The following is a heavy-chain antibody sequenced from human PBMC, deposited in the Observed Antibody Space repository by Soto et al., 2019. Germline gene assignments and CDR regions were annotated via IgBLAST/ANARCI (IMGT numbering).Heavy chain of an antibody. J-gene: IGHJ5*02. CDR3: ARRVRGDPIIVVGYNWFDP. CDR1: GGSISSSSYY. V-gene: IGHV4-39*01. D-gene: IGHD2-2*01. Sequence: PSETLSLTCTVSGGSISSSSYYWGWIRQPPGKGLEWIGSIYYSGSTYYNPSLKSRVTISVDTSKNQFSLKLSSVTAADTAVYYCARRVRGDPIIVVGYNWFDPWGQGTLVTVSS. CDR2: IYYSGST.